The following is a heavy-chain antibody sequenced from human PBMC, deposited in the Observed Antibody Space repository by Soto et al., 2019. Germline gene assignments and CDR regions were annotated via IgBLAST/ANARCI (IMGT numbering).Heavy chain of an antibody. J-gene: IGHJ2*01. D-gene: IGHD2-21*01. CDR2: INAGNGNT. CDR3: ARVPGYSIGDL. Sequence: QVQLVQSGAEVKKPGASVKVSCKASGYTFTSYAMHWVRQAPGQRLEWMGWINAGNGNTKYSQKFQGRVTIARDTSASTAYMELSSLRSEDTAVYYCARVPGYSIGDLWGRGTLVTVSS. V-gene: IGHV1-3*01. CDR1: GYTFTSYA.